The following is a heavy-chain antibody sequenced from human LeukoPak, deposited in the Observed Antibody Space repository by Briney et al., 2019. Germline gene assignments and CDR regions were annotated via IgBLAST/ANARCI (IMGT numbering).Heavy chain of an antibody. CDR3: ARARASSSWFNWFDP. J-gene: IGHJ5*02. CDR1: GYTFTSYD. Sequence: ASVKVSCKASGYTFTSYDINWVRQAPGQGLEWMGWISAYNGDTNYAQKLQGRVTMTTDTSTSTAYMELRSLRSDDTAVYYCARARASSSWFNWFDPWGQGTLVTVSS. D-gene: IGHD6-13*01. CDR2: ISAYNGDT. V-gene: IGHV1-18*01.